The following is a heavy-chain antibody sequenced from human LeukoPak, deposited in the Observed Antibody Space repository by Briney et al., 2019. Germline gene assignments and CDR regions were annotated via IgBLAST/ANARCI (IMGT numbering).Heavy chain of an antibody. Sequence: SETLSLTCTVSGDSISGYYWSWVRQPAGKGLEWIGRIHPSGSTNNNPSLKSRVTLSVDTSKNQFSLKLSSVTAADTAVYYCARGPPPDFDYWGRGTLVTASS. CDR3: ARGPPPDFDY. J-gene: IGHJ4*02. CDR2: IHPSGST. V-gene: IGHV4-4*07. CDR1: GDSISGYY.